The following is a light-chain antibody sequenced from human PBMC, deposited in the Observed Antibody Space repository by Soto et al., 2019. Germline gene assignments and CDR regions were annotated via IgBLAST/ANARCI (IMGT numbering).Light chain of an antibody. J-gene: IGKJ3*01. CDR2: WAS. V-gene: IGKV4-1*01. CDR1: QSLLYSSNNKNY. Sequence: DIVTTQSPDSLAVSLGERATINCKSSQSLLYSSNNKNYLAWYQQLSGEPPKLLISWASIRESEVPDRFSGSGSGTDFTLTISSLQAEDVAVYYCQQYYTTPFTFGPGTKVDIK. CDR3: QQYYTTPFT.